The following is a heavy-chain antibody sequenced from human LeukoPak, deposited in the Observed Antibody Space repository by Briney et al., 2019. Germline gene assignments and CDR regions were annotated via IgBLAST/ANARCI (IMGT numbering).Heavy chain of an antibody. V-gene: IGHV3-7*04. Sequence: GGSLRLSCAASGFTFSNSWMNWVRQAPGKGLEWMANIKRDGSEKYYVDSVKGRFTISRDNAKNSLYLQMNSLRAEDTAVYYCARGFPIDYWGQGTLVTVSS. CDR3: ARGFPIDY. CDR2: IKRDGSEK. J-gene: IGHJ4*02. CDR1: GFTFSNSW.